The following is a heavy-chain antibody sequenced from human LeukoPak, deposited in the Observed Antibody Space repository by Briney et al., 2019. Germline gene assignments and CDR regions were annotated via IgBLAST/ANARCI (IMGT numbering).Heavy chain of an antibody. V-gene: IGHV3-11*01. CDR2: ICNSVNTI. J-gene: IGHJ4*02. Sequence: PGGSLRLSCAASGFTPADYYMSWIRHAPGKGGGWGSYICNSVNTIKATDSARGRFTISTENAQNSLFLQMKSLRAEDTAVYYCARYRVITNDYFDPWGQGTLVTVSS. CDR1: GFTPADYY. D-gene: IGHD3-16*01. CDR3: ARYRVITNDYFDP.